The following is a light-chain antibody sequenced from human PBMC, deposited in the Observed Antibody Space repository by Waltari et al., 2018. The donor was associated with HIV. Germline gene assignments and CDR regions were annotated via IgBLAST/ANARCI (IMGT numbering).Light chain of an antibody. CDR1: QSLLHSNGYKY. V-gene: IGKV2-28*01. J-gene: IGKJ2*01. CDR3: MQALQTPFI. CDR2: LGS. Sequence: DIVMTQSPLSLPVTPGEPASISCRSSQSLLHSNGYKYLDWYLQKPGQPPQLLIYLGSNRASGVPDRFSGSGSGTDFTLKISRVEAEDVGVYYCMQALQTPFIFGQGTKLDIE.